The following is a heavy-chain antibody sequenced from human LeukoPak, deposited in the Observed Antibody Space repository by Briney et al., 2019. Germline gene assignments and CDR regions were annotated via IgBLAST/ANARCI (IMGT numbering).Heavy chain of an antibody. CDR1: GASITSYY. J-gene: IGHJ4*02. CDR2: ISGSGGI. D-gene: IGHD2-21*01. Sequence: SETLSLTCNVSGASITSYYWSWLRQSAGKGLEWIGRISGSGGINYNPSLKSRVTISVDTSKNFLSLRLASVTAADTAVYYCARGLWALYYFHSWGQGTLVTVSS. CDR3: ARGLWALYYFHS. V-gene: IGHV4-4*07.